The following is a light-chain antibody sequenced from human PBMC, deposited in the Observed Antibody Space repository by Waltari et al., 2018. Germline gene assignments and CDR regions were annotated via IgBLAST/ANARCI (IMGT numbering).Light chain of an antibody. CDR2: SNN. V-gene: IGLV1-44*01. Sequence: QSVLSQPPSASGTPRQRVALSCSGDNSNIGNNPVNWYRHVPGTAPKLLIFSNNVRPSGVPDRFSGSESGTSASLAISGLQSGDEADYYCASWDDNVAGILFGGGTRLTVL. CDR1: NSNIGNNP. J-gene: IGLJ2*01. CDR3: ASWDDNVAGIL.